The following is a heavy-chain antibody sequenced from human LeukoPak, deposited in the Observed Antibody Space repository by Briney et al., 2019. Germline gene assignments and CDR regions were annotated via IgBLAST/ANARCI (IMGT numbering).Heavy chain of an antibody. V-gene: IGHV1-69*05. D-gene: IGHD3-22*01. CDR3: ARVHDSSGYSSDY. J-gene: IGHJ4*02. Sequence: ASVKVSCKASGGTFSSYAISWVRQAPGQGLEWMGGIIPIFGTANYAQKLQGRVTMTTDTSTSTAYMELRSLRSDDTAVYYCARVHDSSGYSSDYWGQGTLVTVSS. CDR1: GGTFSSYA. CDR2: IIPIFGTA.